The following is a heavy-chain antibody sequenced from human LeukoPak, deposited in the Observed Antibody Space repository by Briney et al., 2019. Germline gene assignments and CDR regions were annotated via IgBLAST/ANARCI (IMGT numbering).Heavy chain of an antibody. D-gene: IGHD3-9*01. CDR2: INSDGSST. CDR1: GFTFSSYW. J-gene: IGHJ4*02. V-gene: IGHV3-74*01. CDR3: AKTLRYFDSFDF. Sequence: QSGGSLRLSCAASGFTFSSYWMHWVRQAPGKGLVWVSRINSDGSSTSYADSVKGRFTISRDNSKNTLYLQMNSLRAEDTAVYYCAKTLRYFDSFDFWGQGTLVIVSS.